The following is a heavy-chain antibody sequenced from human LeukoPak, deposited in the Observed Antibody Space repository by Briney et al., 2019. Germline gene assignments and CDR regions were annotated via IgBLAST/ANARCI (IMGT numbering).Heavy chain of an antibody. D-gene: IGHD6-19*01. Sequence: SETLSLTCTVSGGSISSYYWSWIRQPPGKGLEWIGYIYYSGSTNYNPSLKSRVTISVDTSKNQFSLKLSSVTAADTAVYYCAREIAVAGSDAFDIWGQGTMVTVSS. CDR1: GGSISSYY. V-gene: IGHV4-59*01. CDR2: IYYSGST. CDR3: AREIAVAGSDAFDI. J-gene: IGHJ3*02.